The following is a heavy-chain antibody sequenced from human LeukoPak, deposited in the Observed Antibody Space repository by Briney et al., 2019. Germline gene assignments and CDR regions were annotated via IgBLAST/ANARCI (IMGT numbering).Heavy chain of an antibody. CDR2: IYYSGST. V-gene: IGHV4-39*07. CDR1: GGSISSSSYY. D-gene: IGHD5-12*01. Sequence: PSETLSLTCTVSGGSISSSSYYWGWIRQPPGKGLEWIGSIYYSGSTYYNPSLKSRVTISVDTSKNQFSLKLSSVTAADTAVYYCARGTGSGYDSVNWFDPWGQGTLVTVSS. J-gene: IGHJ5*02. CDR3: ARGTGSGYDSVNWFDP.